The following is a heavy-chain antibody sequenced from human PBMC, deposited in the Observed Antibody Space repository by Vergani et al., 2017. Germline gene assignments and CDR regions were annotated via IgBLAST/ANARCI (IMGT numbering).Heavy chain of an antibody. CDR2: ISNSGNTI. D-gene: IGHD5-24*01. Sequence: VQLVESAGGVVQPGGSLRLSCAASGFTFSNFGMHWIRQAPGKGLEWVSYISNSGNTIEYADSVKGRFSISRDNAKSSLFLQMDSLRAEDTAVYYCARDHRDYNNYPGTFDIWGQGSMVTVSS. J-gene: IGHJ3*02. V-gene: IGHV3-48*01. CDR3: ARDHRDYNNYPGTFDI. CDR1: GFTFSNFG.